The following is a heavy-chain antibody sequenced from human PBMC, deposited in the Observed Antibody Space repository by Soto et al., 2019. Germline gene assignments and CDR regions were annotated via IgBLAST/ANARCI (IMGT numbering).Heavy chain of an antibody. Sequence: LRLSCAASGFTFSSYGMHWVRQAPGKGLEWVAVIWYDGSNKYYADSVKGRFTTSRDNSKNTLYLQMNSLRAEDTAVYYCARESEYYDSSGPINYWGQGTLVTVSS. V-gene: IGHV3-33*01. CDR1: GFTFSSYG. CDR2: IWYDGSNK. D-gene: IGHD3-22*01. J-gene: IGHJ4*02. CDR3: ARESEYYDSSGPINY.